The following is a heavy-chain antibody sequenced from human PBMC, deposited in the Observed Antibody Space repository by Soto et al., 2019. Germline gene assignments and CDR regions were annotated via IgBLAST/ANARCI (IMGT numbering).Heavy chain of an antibody. CDR2: MNPNSGNT. CDR3: ARVGGRYQPAICY. J-gene: IGHJ4*02. V-gene: IGHV1-8*01. D-gene: IGHD2-2*01. Sequence: ASVKVCCTASGYTFTSYDINWVRQATGQGLEWMGWMNPNSGNTGYAQKFQGRVTMTRNTSISTAYMELSSLRSEDTAVYYCARVGGRYQPAICYWGQGTLVTVSS. CDR1: GYTFTSYD.